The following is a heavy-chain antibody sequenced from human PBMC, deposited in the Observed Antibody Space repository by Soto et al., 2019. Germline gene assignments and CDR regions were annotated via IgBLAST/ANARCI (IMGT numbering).Heavy chain of an antibody. CDR1: GFTFSSYG. CDR2: ISYDGSNK. J-gene: IGHJ4*02. V-gene: IGHV3-30*18. Sequence: QVQLVESGGGVVQPGRSLRLSCAASGFTFSSYGMHWVRQAPGKGLEWVAVISYDGSNKYYADSVKGRFTISRDNSKNTLYLQMKSLRAEDTAVYYCAKALTDGYTGSFDYWGQGTLVTVSS. CDR3: AKALTDGYTGSFDY. D-gene: IGHD5-18*01.